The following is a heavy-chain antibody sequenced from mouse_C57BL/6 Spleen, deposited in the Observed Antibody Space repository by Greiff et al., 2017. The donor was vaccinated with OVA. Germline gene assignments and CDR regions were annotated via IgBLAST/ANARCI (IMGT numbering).Heavy chain of an antibody. CDR3: ARYQATVDYAMDY. Sequence: EVKLMESGPGLAKPSQTLSLTCSVTGYSITSDYWNWIRKFPGNKLEYMGYISYSGSTYYNPSLKSRISITRDTSKNQYYLQLNSVNTEDTATYYCARYQATVDYAMDYWGQGTSVTVSS. J-gene: IGHJ4*01. CDR2: ISYSGST. V-gene: IGHV3-8*01. D-gene: IGHD1-1*01. CDR1: GYSITSDY.